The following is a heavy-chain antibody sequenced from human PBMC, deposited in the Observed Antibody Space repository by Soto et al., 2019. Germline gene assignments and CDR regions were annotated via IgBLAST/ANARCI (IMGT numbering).Heavy chain of an antibody. CDR2: IYYSGST. CDR1: GGSISSYY. V-gene: IGHV4-59*01. J-gene: IGHJ6*02. D-gene: IGHD3-10*01. CDR3: ARIEMATSGYYYYYGMDV. Sequence: QVQLQEPGPGLVKPSETLSLTCTVSGGSISSYYWSWIRQPPGKGLEWIGYIYYSGSTNYNPSLKSRGTISVDTSKNQFSLKLSSVTAADAAVYYCARIEMATSGYYYYYGMDVWGQGTTVTVFS.